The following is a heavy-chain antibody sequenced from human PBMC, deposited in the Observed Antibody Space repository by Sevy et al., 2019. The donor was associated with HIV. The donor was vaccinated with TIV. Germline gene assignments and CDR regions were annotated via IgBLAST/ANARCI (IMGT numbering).Heavy chain of an antibody. CDR1: GDSISSSYY. D-gene: IGHD6-19*01. Sequence: SETLSLTCAVSGDSISSSYYWGWIRQPPGKGLEWIGYIYHSGSPYYNPSLKSRVTISVDTSKNQFSLTLNSVTAADTTVYYCARIISRIIIPVGLDQWGQGTLVTVSS. CDR2: IYHSGSP. J-gene: IGHJ4*02. CDR3: ARIISRIIIPVGLDQ. V-gene: IGHV4-38-2*01.